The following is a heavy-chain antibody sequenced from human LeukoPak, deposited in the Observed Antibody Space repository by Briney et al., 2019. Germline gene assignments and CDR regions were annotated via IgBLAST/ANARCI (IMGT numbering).Heavy chain of an antibody. V-gene: IGHV3-30*04. CDR1: GFTFSDFA. CDR2: IAYDGSNK. Sequence: GGPLRLSCAASGFTFSDFAIHWVRQAPGKGLEWVAIIAYDGSNKYYADSVKGRFTISRDNSKNTLYLQMNSLRAEDTAVYFCVRGSGKYSRLAFDIWGQGTMVTAPS. CDR3: VRGSGKYSRLAFDI. J-gene: IGHJ3*02. D-gene: IGHD2-15*01.